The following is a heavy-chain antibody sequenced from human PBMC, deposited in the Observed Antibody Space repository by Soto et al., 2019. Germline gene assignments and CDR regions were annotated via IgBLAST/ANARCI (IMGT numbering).Heavy chain of an antibody. D-gene: IGHD2-2*01. J-gene: IGHJ6*02. Sequence: GESLKSSGKGSGYSFTIYWIGWVLQMPWKGLEWMGIIYPGDSDTRYSPSFQGQVTISADKSISTAYLQWSSLKASDTAMYYCARQHIVVVPAASAYYYYGMDVWGQGTTVTVSS. CDR1: GYSFTIYW. CDR2: IYPGDSDT. CDR3: ARQHIVVVPAASAYYYYGMDV. V-gene: IGHV5-51*01.